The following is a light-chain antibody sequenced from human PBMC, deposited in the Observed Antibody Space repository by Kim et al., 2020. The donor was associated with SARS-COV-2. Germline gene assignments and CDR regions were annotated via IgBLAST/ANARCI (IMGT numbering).Light chain of an antibody. CDR2: STA. V-gene: IGKV6-21*01. CDR3: HQTSSLPT. Sequence: QSLTPKESVTVTGRASQNVRFDLHWYQQKPGQSPRLLIRSTAQSLAGVPSRFRGSGSGTEFTLTISSLEAADAATYYCHQTSSLPTFGQGTKLEI. CDR1: QNVRFD. J-gene: IGKJ2*01.